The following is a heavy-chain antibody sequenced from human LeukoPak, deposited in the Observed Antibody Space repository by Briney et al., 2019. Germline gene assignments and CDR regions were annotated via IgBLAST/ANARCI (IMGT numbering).Heavy chain of an antibody. CDR1: GYTFTSYD. Sequence: ASVKVSCKASGYTFTSYDINWVRQAPGQGLEWMGWINPNSGGTNYAQKFQGRVTMTRDTSISTAYMELSRLRSDDTAVYYCASMIVVPRAFDYWGQGTLVTVSS. CDR3: ASMIVVPRAFDY. J-gene: IGHJ4*02. V-gene: IGHV1-2*02. D-gene: IGHD3-22*01. CDR2: INPNSGGT.